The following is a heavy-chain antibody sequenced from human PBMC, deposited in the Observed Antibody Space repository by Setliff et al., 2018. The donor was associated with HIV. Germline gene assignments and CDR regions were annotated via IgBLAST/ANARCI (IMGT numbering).Heavy chain of an antibody. J-gene: IGHJ4*02. D-gene: IGHD6-19*01. V-gene: IGHV3-7*01. CDR1: GFTFSTYW. Sequence: HPGGSLRLSCAASGFTFSTYWMSWVRQAPGKGLEWVANIKQDGSEKYYVDSVKGRFTISRDNAKNSLYLQMNSLSVEDTAVYYCARDYWVAGLDSWGQGTLVTVSS. CDR3: ARDYWVAGLDS. CDR2: IKQDGSEK.